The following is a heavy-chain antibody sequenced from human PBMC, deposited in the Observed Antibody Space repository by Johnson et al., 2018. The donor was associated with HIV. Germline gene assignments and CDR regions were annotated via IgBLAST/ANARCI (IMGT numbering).Heavy chain of an antibody. CDR3: SRGRIATTAMRGGAFDM. J-gene: IGHJ3*02. CDR2: IWYDGSNK. D-gene: IGHD6-13*01. Sequence: QMQLVESGGGVVQPGRSLRLSCVASGFNFSSYGMHWVRQAPGKGLEWVAVIWYDGSNKYYAESVKGRFTISRDNSKNTLYLQMNSLRVEDTAVYYCSRGRIATTAMRGGAFDMWGQETMLIVSS. V-gene: IGHV3-33*01. CDR1: GFNFSSYG.